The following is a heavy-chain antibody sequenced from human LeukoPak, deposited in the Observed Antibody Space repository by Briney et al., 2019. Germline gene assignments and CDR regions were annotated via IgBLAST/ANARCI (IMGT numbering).Heavy chain of an antibody. J-gene: IGHJ4*02. CDR2: INYSGST. CDR1: GGSISNYY. CDR3: ARQAAASSIDY. V-gene: IGHV4-59*08. D-gene: IGHD2-2*01. Sequence: SETLSPTCTVSGGSISNYYWSWIRQPPGKGLEWIGYINYSGSTTYSPSLKSRVTISVDTSKNQFSLKLTSATAADTAVYYCARQAAASSIDYWGQGTVVTVSS.